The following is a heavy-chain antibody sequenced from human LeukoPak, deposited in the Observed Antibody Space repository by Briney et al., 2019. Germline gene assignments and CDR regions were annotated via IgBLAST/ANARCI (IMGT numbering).Heavy chain of an antibody. CDR1: GYTFTGYY. CDR3: ARGYSGYDRTPYYYGMDV. D-gene: IGHD5-12*01. V-gene: IGHV1-2*02. J-gene: IGHJ6*02. Sequence: GASVKVSSKASGYTFTGYYMHWVRQAPGQGLEWMGWINPNSGGTNYAQKFQGRVTMTRDTSISTAYMELSRLRSDDTTVYYCARGYSGYDRTPYYYGMDVWGQGTTVTVSS. CDR2: INPNSGGT.